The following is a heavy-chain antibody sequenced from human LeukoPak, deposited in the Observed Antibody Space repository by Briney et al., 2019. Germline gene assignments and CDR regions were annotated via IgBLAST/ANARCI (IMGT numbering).Heavy chain of an antibody. CDR2: ISWNSGSI. CDR3: AKAGSSWTNNWFDP. J-gene: IGHJ5*02. Sequence: GRSLRLSCAASGFTFDDYAMHWVRQAPGKGLGWVSGISWNSGSIGYADSVKGRFTISRDNAKNSLYLQMNSLRAEDTALYYCAKAGSSWTNNWFDPWGQGTLVTVSS. V-gene: IGHV3-9*01. CDR1: GFTFDDYA. D-gene: IGHD6-13*01.